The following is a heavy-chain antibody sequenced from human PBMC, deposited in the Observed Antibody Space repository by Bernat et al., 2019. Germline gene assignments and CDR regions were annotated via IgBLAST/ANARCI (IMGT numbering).Heavy chain of an antibody. Sequence: EVQLLESGGGLVQPGGSLRLSCAASGFTFSTYAMTWVRQAPGKGLEWLSGVSNSGGKTYYADSGKGRFTISRDNSKSTLHLQMISLRAEDSAVYYCAKGLGGNGIFYYYMDVWGKVTTVTVSS. CDR3: AKGLGGNGIFYYYMDV. D-gene: IGHD3-16*01. V-gene: IGHV3-23*01. CDR2: VSNSGGKT. CDR1: GFTFSTYA. J-gene: IGHJ6*03.